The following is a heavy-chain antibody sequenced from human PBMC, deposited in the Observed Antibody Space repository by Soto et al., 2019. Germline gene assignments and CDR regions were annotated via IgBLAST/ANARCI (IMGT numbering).Heavy chain of an antibody. V-gene: IGHV1-18*04. CDR1: GYTFTSYG. CDR2: ISAYNGNT. J-gene: IGHJ4*02. CDR3: ARDGNFVLRGYSFGFEF. D-gene: IGHD5-18*01. Sequence: ASVKVSCKASGYTFTSYGISWVRQAPGQGLEWMGWISAYNGNTNYAQKLQGRVTMTTDTSTSTAYMELRSLRSDDTAIYYCARDGNFVLRGYSFGFEFWGQGTRVTVAS.